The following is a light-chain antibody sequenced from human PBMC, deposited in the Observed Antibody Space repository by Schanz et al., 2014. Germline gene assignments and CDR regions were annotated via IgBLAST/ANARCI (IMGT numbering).Light chain of an antibody. V-gene: IGLV2-14*02. CDR2: EDT. CDR1: SSDVGTYSF. Sequence: SALTQPASVSGSPGQSITISCTGTSSDVGTYSFISWYQHHPGKAPKLMIYEDTKRPSGVSSRFSGSKSGNTASLTISRLQAEDEADYSCSSYTSSNTGVFGGGTKLTVL. CDR3: SSYTSSNTGV. J-gene: IGLJ3*02.